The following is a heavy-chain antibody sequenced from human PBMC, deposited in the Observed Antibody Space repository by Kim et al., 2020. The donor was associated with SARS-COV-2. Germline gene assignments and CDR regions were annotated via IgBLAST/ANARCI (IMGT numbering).Heavy chain of an antibody. CDR3: ARDPTRFSGWYFDY. J-gene: IGHJ4*02. Sequence: AVSVKSRITINPDTSKNQFSLQLNSVTPEDTAVYYCARDPTRFSGWYFDYWGQGTLVTVSS. D-gene: IGHD6-19*01. V-gene: IGHV6-1*01.